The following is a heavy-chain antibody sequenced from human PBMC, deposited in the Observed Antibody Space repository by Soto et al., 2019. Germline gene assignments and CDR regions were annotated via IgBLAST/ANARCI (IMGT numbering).Heavy chain of an antibody. D-gene: IGHD2-2*03. CDR2: INYNGNT. CDR1: GGSISSDY. J-gene: IGHJ3*02. Sequence: SETLSLTCTVSGGSISSDYWSWIRQFPGKGLEWIGYINYNGNTNYNPSLQSRVTISVDTSKNQFSLRLSSVTAADTAVYYCARDLDLGLGTAFDIWGQGTMVTVSS. V-gene: IGHV4-59*01. CDR3: ARDLDLGLGTAFDI.